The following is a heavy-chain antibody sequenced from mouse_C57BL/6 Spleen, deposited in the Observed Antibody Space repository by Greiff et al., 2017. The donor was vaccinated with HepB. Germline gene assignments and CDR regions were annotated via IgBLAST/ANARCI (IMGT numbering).Heavy chain of an antibody. J-gene: IGHJ3*01. Sequence: EVKLQESGPELVKPGASVKISCKASGYSFTDYNMNWVKQSNGKSLEWIGVINPNYGTTSYNQKFKGKATLTVDQSSSTAYMQLNSLTSEDSAVYYCARHYYGNYEGFAYWGQGTLVTVSA. CDR1: GYSFTDYN. D-gene: IGHD2-1*01. V-gene: IGHV1-39*01. CDR2: INPNYGTT. CDR3: ARHYYGNYEGFAY.